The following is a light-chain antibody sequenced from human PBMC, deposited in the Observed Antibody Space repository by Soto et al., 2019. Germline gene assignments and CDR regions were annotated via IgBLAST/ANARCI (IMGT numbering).Light chain of an antibody. CDR1: QSVTTY. Sequence: DIQVTQSPSSLSASVGDRVTITCRASQSVTTYLNWYQQKPGKAPNLLIYSASSLQTGVPSRFSGSGSGTDFTLTINTLQPEDFATYYCQQSYSAPYTFGQGTKVDNK. V-gene: IGKV1-39*01. J-gene: IGKJ2*01. CDR2: SAS. CDR3: QQSYSAPYT.